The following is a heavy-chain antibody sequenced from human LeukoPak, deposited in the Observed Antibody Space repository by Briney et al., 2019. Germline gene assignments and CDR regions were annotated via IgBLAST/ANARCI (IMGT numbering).Heavy chain of an antibody. CDR3: AATSGFYESLDF. J-gene: IGHJ4*02. CDR2: ISPIDSET. V-gene: IGHV5-51*01. CDR1: ADTLRNYW. Sequence: GESLKISCRASADTLRNYWIAWVRQMSGKGLESVGFISPIDSETRYSPSFQGQVTISVDISSTTAYLQWSSLKASDTAMYYCAATSGFYESLDFWGQGTLVTVSS. D-gene: IGHD5-12*01.